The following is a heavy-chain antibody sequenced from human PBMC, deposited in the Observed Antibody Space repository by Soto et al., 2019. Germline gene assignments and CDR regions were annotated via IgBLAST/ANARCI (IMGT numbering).Heavy chain of an antibody. Sequence: ASVKVSCKASGYTFTNYFIHWVRQAPGQRLEWMGWINASNGDTRYSQRFQGRVTITRVTSANTAYMELSSLRSEDTALYYCARDTMFGPFDYWGQGTLVTVSS. D-gene: IGHD3-10*02. CDR3: ARDTMFGPFDY. CDR2: INASNGDT. J-gene: IGHJ4*02. V-gene: IGHV1-3*01. CDR1: GYTFTNYF.